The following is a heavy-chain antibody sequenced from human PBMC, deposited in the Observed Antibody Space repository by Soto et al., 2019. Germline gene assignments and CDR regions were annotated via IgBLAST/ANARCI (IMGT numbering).Heavy chain of an antibody. CDR3: ARDDRDGYNFDY. CDR1: VGSISSGGYY. CDR2: IYYSGST. V-gene: IGHV4-31*03. D-gene: IGHD2-21*01. J-gene: IGHJ4*02. Sequence: PSETLSLTCTVSVGSISSGGYYWVWIRHHPGKGLEWIGYIYYSGSTYYNPSLKSRVTISVDTSKNQFSLKLSSVTAADTAVYYCARDDRDGYNFDYWGQGTLVTVSS.